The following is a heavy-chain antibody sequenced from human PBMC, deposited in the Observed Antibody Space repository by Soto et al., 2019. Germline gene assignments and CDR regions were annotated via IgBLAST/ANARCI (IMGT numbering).Heavy chain of an antibody. CDR1: GFTFSDYY. D-gene: IGHD3-3*01. V-gene: IGHV3-11*01. CDR2: ISSSGSTI. J-gene: IGHJ4*02. CDR3: ARVANHPYYDFWSGYFDY. Sequence: QVQLVESGGGLVKPGGSLRLSCAASGFTFSDYYMSWIRQAPGKGLEWVSYISSSGSTIYYADSVKGRFTISRDKAKNSLYLQMNSLRAEDTAVYYWARVANHPYYDFWSGYFDYWGQGTLVTVSS.